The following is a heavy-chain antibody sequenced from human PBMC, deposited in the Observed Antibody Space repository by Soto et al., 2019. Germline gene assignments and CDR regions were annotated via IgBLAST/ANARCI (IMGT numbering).Heavy chain of an antibody. D-gene: IGHD6-13*01. CDR2: THHSRGT. J-gene: IGHJ4*02. CDR3: ARYSAASGTYFFDL. Sequence: SETLSLTCAVSGDSIIGTHWWSWVRRPPGKGLEFIGETHHSRGTNYNPSLRSRVTMSLDKSKNQLSLILYSVTAADTGVYYCARYSAASGTYFFDLWGQGTLVTVSS. CDR1: GDSIIGTHW. V-gene: IGHV4-4*02.